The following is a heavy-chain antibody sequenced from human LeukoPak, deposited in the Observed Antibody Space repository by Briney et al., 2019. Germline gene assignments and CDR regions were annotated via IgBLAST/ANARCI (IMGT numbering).Heavy chain of an antibody. Sequence: GGSLRLSCAASGFTFISYAMSWVRQAPGKGLEWVSSLSGNAGRPYYADSAKGRFTISRDNSKNTLYLQMNSLRAEDTAVYYCAKDHRDSGNYYYYYGLDVWGQGTMVTVSS. CDR3: AKDHRDSGNYYYYYGLDV. CDR1: GFTFISYA. D-gene: IGHD1-26*01. CDR2: LSGNAGRP. V-gene: IGHV3-23*01. J-gene: IGHJ6*02.